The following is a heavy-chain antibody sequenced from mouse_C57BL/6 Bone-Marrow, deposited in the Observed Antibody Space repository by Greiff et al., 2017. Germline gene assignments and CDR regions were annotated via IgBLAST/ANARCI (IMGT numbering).Heavy chain of an antibody. CDR1: GYTFTSYW. J-gene: IGHJ3*01. Sequence: VQLQQPGAELVRPGSSVKLSCKASGYTFTSYWMHWVKQRPIQGLEWIGNIDPSDSGTHYNQKFKDKATLTLDKSSSTAYMQHSSRTSEDSSVYYWARKGYYPFAYWGQGTLVTVSA. CDR3: ARKGYYPFAY. CDR2: IDPSDSGT. V-gene: IGHV1-52*01. D-gene: IGHD2-3*01.